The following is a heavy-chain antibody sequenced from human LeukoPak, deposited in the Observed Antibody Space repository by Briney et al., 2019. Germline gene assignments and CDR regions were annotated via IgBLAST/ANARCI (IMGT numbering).Heavy chain of an antibody. CDR2: ISGSGTNT. CDR1: GFTFSGYS. D-gene: IGHD4-23*01. CDR3: ARDLDYGGNSDAFDI. Sequence: QPGGSLRLSCAASGFTFSGYSMSWVRQAPGKGLEWVSAISGSGTNTYYADSVKGRFTISRDNSKNTLYLQMNSLKTEDTAVYYCARDLDYGGNSDAFDIWGPGTMVTVSS. J-gene: IGHJ3*02. V-gene: IGHV3-23*01.